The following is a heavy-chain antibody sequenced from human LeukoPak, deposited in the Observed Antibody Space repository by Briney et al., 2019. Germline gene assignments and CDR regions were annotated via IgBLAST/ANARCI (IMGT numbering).Heavy chain of an antibody. CDR1: GGSISSNNW. Sequence: SETLSLICAVSGGSISSNNWWTWVRQPPGKGLEWIGEIYHHGATNYNPSLKSRVTLSVDKSKNQFSLQLNSVTAADTAVYYCARGPSVAAHLDYWGQGTLVTVSS. V-gene: IGHV4-4*02. J-gene: IGHJ4*02. CDR3: ARGPSVAAHLDY. D-gene: IGHD5-12*01. CDR2: IYHHGAT.